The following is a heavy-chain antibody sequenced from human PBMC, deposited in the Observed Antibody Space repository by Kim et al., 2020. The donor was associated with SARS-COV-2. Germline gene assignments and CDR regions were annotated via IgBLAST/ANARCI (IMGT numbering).Heavy chain of an antibody. CDR2: IKQDGSEK. D-gene: IGHD3-10*01. V-gene: IGHV3-7*03. J-gene: IGHJ6*02. Sequence: GGSLRLSCAASGFTFSSYWMSWVRQAPGKGLEWVANIKQDGSEKYYVDSVKGRFTISRDNAKNSLYLQMNSLRAEDTAVYYCAREHHGYGSGSYWSLWYYGMDVWGQGTTVTVSS. CDR1: GFTFSSYW. CDR3: AREHHGYGSGSYWSLWYYGMDV.